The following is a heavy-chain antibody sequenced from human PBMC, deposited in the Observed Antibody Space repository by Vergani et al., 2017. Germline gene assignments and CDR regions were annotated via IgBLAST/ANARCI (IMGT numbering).Heavy chain of an antibody. D-gene: IGHD3-10*01. CDR3: AGDRYYRGSASYPYFYYYGLDV. J-gene: IGHJ6*02. V-gene: IGHV3-21*01. Sequence: EVQLVESGGGLVKRGGSLRLSCAASGFTFSSYSMNWVRQAPGKGLEWVSSISSSSSYIHYSDSLKGRFTISRDNAKSSLYLQMNSLRAEDTGVYYCAGDRYYRGSASYPYFYYYGLDVWGQGTAVTVSS. CDR1: GFTFSSYS. CDR2: ISSSSSYI.